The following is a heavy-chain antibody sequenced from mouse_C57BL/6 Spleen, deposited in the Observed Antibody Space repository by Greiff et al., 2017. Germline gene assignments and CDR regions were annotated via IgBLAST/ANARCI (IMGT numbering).Heavy chain of an antibody. D-gene: IGHD2-4*01. CDR1: GYTFTSYW. CDR3: ARAWDYDRSFDY. V-gene: IGHV1-55*01. CDR2: IYPGSGST. Sequence: QVQLQQPGAELVKPGASVKMSCKASGYTFTSYWITWVKQRPGQGLEWIGDIYPGSGSTNYNEKFKSKATLTVDTSSSTAYMQLSSLTSEDSAVYYCARAWDYDRSFDYWGQGTTLTVSS. J-gene: IGHJ2*01.